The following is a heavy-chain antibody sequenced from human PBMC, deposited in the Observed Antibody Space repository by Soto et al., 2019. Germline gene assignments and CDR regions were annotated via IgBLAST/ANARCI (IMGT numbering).Heavy chain of an antibody. V-gene: IGHV6-1*01. CDR1: GDSVSSNSAA. D-gene: IGHD1-7*01. J-gene: IGHJ6*03. Sequence: SQTLSLTCAISGDSVSSNSAAWNWIRQSPSRGLEWLGRTYYRSTRWYNDYAVSVKSRIAVTPDTSKDQFSLHLNSVTPEDTAVYYCAGTISLQWYYMDVWDTGTTVTVSS. CDR3: AGTISLQWYYMDV. CDR2: TYYRSTRWYN.